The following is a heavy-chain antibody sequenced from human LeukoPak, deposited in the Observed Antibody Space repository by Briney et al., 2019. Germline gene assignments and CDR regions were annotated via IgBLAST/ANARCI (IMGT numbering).Heavy chain of an antibody. J-gene: IGHJ4*02. Sequence: ASVKVSCKASGYTFTSYYMHWVRQAPGQGLEWMGWINPNSGGTNYAQKFQGRVTMTRDTSISTAYMELSGLRSDDTAVYYCARVEYSNYLYYFDYWGQGTLVTVSS. D-gene: IGHD4-11*01. V-gene: IGHV1-2*02. CDR1: GYTFTSYY. CDR2: INPNSGGT. CDR3: ARVEYSNYLYYFDY.